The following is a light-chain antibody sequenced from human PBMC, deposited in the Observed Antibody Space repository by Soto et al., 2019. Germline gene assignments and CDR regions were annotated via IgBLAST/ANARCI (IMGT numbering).Light chain of an antibody. CDR1: EPINKV. J-gene: IGKJ4*01. Sequence: DIHMTQSPSAFASSVGDRVTSTCRASEPINKVLAWFQHKPGEAPKRLIYGASILPAGVPSRFSGSGSGTDYTLTISGLQTEDFGTYYCQQSHSVPLTFGGGTKVDIK. V-gene: IGKV1-39*01. CDR2: GAS. CDR3: QQSHSVPLT.